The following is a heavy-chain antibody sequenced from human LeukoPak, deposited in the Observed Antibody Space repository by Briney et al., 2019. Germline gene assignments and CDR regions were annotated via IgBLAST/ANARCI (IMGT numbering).Heavy chain of an antibody. J-gene: IGHJ4*02. CDR1: GFTFSSYS. CDR2: ISSSSSYI. V-gene: IGHV3-21*01. CDR3: ARDRGGCSYGSDFDY. D-gene: IGHD5-18*01. Sequence: MSGGSLRLSCAASGFTFSSYSMNWVRQAPGKGLEWVSSISSSSSYIYYADSVKGRFTISRDNAKNSLYLQMNSLRAEDTAVYYCARDRGGCSYGSDFDYWGQGTLVTVSS.